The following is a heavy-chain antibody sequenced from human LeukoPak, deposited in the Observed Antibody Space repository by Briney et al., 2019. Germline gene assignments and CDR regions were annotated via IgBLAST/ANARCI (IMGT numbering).Heavy chain of an antibody. CDR1: GFTFSTCA. D-gene: IGHD5-12*01. CDR2: VRGSGSDT. V-gene: IGHV3-23*01. CDR3: AKTSRVNSAYDSPFDY. Sequence: GGSLRLSCAASGFTFSTCAMSWVRQAPGKGLEWVSAVRGSGSDTYYADSVKGRFTISRDNSKSTLHLQMNSLRAEDTAIYYCAKTSRVNSAYDSPFDYWGQGTLVTVSS. J-gene: IGHJ4*02.